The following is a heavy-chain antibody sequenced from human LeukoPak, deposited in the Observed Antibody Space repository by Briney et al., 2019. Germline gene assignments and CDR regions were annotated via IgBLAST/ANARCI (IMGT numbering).Heavy chain of an antibody. Sequence: GRPLRLSCAASGFTFSDYYMSWIRQTPGKGLEWVAYISSSGSTIYYADSVKGRFTISRDNAKNSLYLQMNSLRAEDTAVYYCARELDSSGYYYGIDYWGQGTLVTVSS. CDR2: ISSSGSTI. CDR3: ARELDSSGYYYGIDY. J-gene: IGHJ4*02. V-gene: IGHV3-11*01. CDR1: GFTFSDYY. D-gene: IGHD3-22*01.